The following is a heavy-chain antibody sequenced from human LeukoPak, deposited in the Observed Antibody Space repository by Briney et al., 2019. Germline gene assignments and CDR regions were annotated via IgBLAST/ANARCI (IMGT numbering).Heavy chain of an antibody. CDR1: GFTFSSNS. Sequence: GGSLRLSCAASGFTFSSNSMNWVRQAPGKGLEWVSYISSTGGTIYYADSMKGRFTISRDNAKNSLYLQMNSLRAEDTAVYYCARGSQLIAAGYNWFDPWGQGTLVTVSS. CDR3: ARGSQLIAAGYNWFDP. CDR2: ISSTGGTI. J-gene: IGHJ5*02. D-gene: IGHD6-13*01. V-gene: IGHV3-48*04.